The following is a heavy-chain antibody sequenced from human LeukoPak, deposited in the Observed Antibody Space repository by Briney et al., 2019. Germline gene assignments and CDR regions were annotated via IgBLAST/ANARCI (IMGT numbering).Heavy chain of an antibody. J-gene: IGHJ4*02. CDR2: ISGSGDSA. D-gene: IGHD5-24*01. Sequence: GGSLRLSCAASGFTFSSYAMSWVRQAPGKGLEWVSGISGSGDSAYSADSVKGRFTISRDNSKNTVYLQMNSLRADDTAVYYCARCRDGYNFDYWGRGTLVTVSS. V-gene: IGHV3-23*01. CDR1: GFTFSSYA. CDR3: ARCRDGYNFDY.